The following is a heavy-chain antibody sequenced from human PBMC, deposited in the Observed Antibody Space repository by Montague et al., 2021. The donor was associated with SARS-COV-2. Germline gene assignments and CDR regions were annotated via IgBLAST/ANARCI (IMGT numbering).Heavy chain of an antibody. CDR1: GFSQSTGGMG. D-gene: IGHD3-10*01. CDR3: ARTWAYGSGSYGVDP. V-gene: IGHV2-5*02. J-gene: IGHJ5*02. CDR2: IYWDDDG. Sequence: PALVKPTQTLTLTCIFSGFSQSTGGMGVGWIRQPPGRALEWLALIYWDDDGRYSPSLRSRLTITKDTSKNQVVLTMTNMDPVDTATYYCARTWAYGSGSYGVDPWGQGTLVTVSS.